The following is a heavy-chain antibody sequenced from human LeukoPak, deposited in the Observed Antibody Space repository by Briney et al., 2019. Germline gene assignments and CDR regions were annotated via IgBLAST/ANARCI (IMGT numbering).Heavy chain of an antibody. CDR3: ARSLERYYSGSGSYYMNNWFDP. CDR2: ILYDGSKK. CDR1: GFTFSNYG. Sequence: PGGSLRLSCAASGFTFSNYGMHWVRQAPGKGLEWVAVILYDGSKKYYADSVKGRFTISRDNSKNTLYLQMNSLRAEDTAVYYCARSLERYYSGSGSYYMNNWFDPWGQGTLVTVSS. J-gene: IGHJ5*02. D-gene: IGHD3-10*01. V-gene: IGHV3-33*01.